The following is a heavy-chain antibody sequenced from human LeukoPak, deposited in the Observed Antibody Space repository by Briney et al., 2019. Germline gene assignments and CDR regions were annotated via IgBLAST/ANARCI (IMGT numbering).Heavy chain of an antibody. CDR3: AIRDVDTAMVTDFDY. D-gene: IGHD5-18*01. V-gene: IGHV3-23*01. Sequence: PGGSLRLSCAASGFTFSSYAMSWVRQTPGKGLEWVSAISGSGGSTYYADSVKGRFTISRDNSKNTLYLQMNSLRAEDTAVYYCAIRDVDTAMVTDFDYWGQGTLVTVSS. CDR2: ISGSGGST. CDR1: GFTFSSYA. J-gene: IGHJ4*02.